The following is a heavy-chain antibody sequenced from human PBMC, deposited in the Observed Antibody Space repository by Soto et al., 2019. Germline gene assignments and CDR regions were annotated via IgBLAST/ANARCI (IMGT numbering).Heavy chain of an antibody. CDR3: TRRYRTATHYSYDP. CDR2: INHSGST. D-gene: IGHD4-17*01. J-gene: IGHJ5*02. Sequence: SQTLSLTCTVYGGFFSGYAWSGFRHPPGKGLEWIGEINHSGSTNYNPSLKSRVTISVDTSKNQFSLKLSSVTAADTAVYYCTRRYRTATHYSYDPWCQATLIT. V-gene: IGHV4-34*01. CDR1: GGFFSGYA.